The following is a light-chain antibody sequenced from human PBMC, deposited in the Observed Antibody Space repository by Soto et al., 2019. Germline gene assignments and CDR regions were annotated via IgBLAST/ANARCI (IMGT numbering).Light chain of an antibody. CDR1: VLAKKY. CDR3: YAAADNILV. J-gene: IGLJ3*02. Sequence: SYELTQPSSVSVSPGQTARITCSGDVLAKKYVRWFQQKPGQAPVLLIYKDSERPSGVPARFSGSSSGTTVTLTISGAHVEYEADYYCYAAADNILVFGGGTKLTVL. CDR2: KDS. V-gene: IGLV3-27*01.